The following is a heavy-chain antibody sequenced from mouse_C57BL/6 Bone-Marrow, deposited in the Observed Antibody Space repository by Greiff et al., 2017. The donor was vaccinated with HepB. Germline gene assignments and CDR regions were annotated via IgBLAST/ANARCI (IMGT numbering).Heavy chain of an antibody. CDR2: IDPEDGDT. D-gene: IGHD1-1*01. Sequence: EVQLQQSGAELVRPGASVKLSCTASGFNIKDYYMHWVKQRPEQGLEWIGRIDPEDGDTEYAPKFQGKATMTADTSYSTAYLQLSSLTSEDTAVYYCTTPLNTTVGGAYWGQGTLVTVSA. CDR3: TTPLNTTVGGAY. V-gene: IGHV14-1*01. CDR1: GFNIKDYY. J-gene: IGHJ3*01.